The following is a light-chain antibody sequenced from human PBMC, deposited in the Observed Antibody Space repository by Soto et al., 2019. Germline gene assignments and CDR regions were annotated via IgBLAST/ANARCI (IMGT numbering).Light chain of an antibody. Sequence: EIVLKLSPVALSLCPGERATLSCRASQSVSSYLAWYQQKPGQAPRLPIYDASNRATGIPARFSGGGSGTDFTLTIDNLEPEDFAIYYCQQRSNWPPITFGQGTRLE. V-gene: IGKV3-11*01. J-gene: IGKJ5*01. CDR1: QSVSSY. CDR3: QQRSNWPPIT. CDR2: DAS.